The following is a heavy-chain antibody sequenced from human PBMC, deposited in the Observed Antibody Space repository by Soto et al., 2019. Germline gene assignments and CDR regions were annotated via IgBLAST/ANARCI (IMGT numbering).Heavy chain of an antibody. V-gene: IGHV3-48*01. J-gene: IGHJ3*01. CDR3: ARDQLYYNDISGRPLNAFDV. CDR1: GFTFRNYG. D-gene: IGHD3-22*01. Sequence: AGGSLRLSCAASGFTFRNYGLNWVRQAPGKGLGCVSYIGLGSSTKYYADSVEGRFTISRDNAKNSLYLQMNSLRAEDTAVYYCARDQLYYNDISGRPLNAFDVWGQGTMVTVSS. CDR2: IGLGSSTK.